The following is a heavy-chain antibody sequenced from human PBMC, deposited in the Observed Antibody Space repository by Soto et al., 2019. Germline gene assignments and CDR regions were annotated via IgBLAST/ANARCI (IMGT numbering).Heavy chain of an antibody. CDR1: GYPFTAYY. J-gene: IGHJ5*02. CDR2: INPNSGGT. Sequence: GSVKVSFKASGYPFTAYYMHLVRQAPGQGLEWMGWINPNSGGTYHAQNFQGRVTMTRDTSTTTAYMELASLRSDDTAVYYCARGGGRGYNELDPWGHGTLVTVSS. V-gene: IGHV1-2*02. D-gene: IGHD5-12*01. CDR3: ARGGGRGYNELDP.